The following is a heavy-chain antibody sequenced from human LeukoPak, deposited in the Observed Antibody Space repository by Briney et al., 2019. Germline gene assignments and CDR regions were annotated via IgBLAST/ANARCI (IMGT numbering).Heavy chain of an antibody. D-gene: IGHD4-11*01. Sequence: GGSLRLSCAASGFTFSSYAMHWVRQAPGKGLEWVAIISYDGSNKYYADSVKGRFTISRDNSKNTLYLQMNSLRAEDTAVYYCARDITVTIYYYYGMDVWGQGTTVTVSS. CDR3: ARDITVTIYYYYGMDV. V-gene: IGHV3-30*04. J-gene: IGHJ6*02. CDR1: GFTFSSYA. CDR2: ISYDGSNK.